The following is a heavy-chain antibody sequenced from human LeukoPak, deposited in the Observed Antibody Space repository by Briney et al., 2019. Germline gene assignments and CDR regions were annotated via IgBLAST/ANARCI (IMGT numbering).Heavy chain of an antibody. V-gene: IGHV3-23*01. CDR3: AKDLKVGSIYPGTFDI. CDR2: ISSYGHSHST. CDR1: GFAFSIYA. J-gene: IGHJ3*02. D-gene: IGHD1-26*01. Sequence: GGSLRLSCAASGFAFSIYAMSWVRQAPGKGLVWVSAISSYGHSHSTYYADSVKGRFTISRDNSKNTLYLQMNNLIAEDTAVYYCAKDLKVGSIYPGTFDIWGQGTMVTVSS.